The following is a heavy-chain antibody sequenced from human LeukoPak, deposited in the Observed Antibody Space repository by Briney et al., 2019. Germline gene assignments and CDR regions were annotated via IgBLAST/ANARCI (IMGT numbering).Heavy chain of an antibody. CDR1: GFTFSGYS. V-gene: IGHV3-21*01. Sequence: GGSLRFSCAASGFTFSGYSRNWFGQAPGKGLNWVSSISSSVSYIYYADSVKGRFTISRDNANKSLYLQLNSLRAEDTAVYFCAREPIYGLNFDYWGQGTLVTVSS. CDR3: AREPIYGLNFDY. CDR2: ISSSVSYI. J-gene: IGHJ4*02. D-gene: IGHD2/OR15-2a*01.